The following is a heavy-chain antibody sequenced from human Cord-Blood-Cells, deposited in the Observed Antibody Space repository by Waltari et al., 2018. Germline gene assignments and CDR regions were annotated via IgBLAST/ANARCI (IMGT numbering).Heavy chain of an antibody. Sequence: QLQLQESGPGLVKPSETLSLTCTVSGGSISSSSYYWGWIRQPPGKGLEWIGSIYYSGSPYSTPSLKSRVTISVDTSKNQFSLKLSSVTAADTAVYYCARQGGYYGSGSYYDYWGQGTLVTVSS. CDR1: GGSISSSSYY. V-gene: IGHV4-39*01. J-gene: IGHJ4*02. CDR3: ARQGGYYGSGSYYDY. D-gene: IGHD3-10*01. CDR2: IYYSGSP.